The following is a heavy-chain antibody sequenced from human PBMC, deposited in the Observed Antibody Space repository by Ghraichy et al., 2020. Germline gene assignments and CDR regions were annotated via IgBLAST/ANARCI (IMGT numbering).Heavy chain of an antibody. J-gene: IGHJ6*02. V-gene: IGHV4-59*01. D-gene: IGHD6-13*01. CDR2: IYYSGST. Sequence: SETLSLTCTVSGGSISSYYWSWIRQPPGKGLEWIGYIYYSGSTNYNPSLKSRVTISVDTSKNQFSLKLSSVTAADTAVYYCARDRYSSSWRTYYYYYGMDVWGQGTTVTVSS. CDR1: GGSISSYY. CDR3: ARDRYSSSWRTYYYYYGMDV.